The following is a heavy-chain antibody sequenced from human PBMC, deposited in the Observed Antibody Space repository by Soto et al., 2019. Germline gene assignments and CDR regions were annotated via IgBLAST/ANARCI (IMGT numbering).Heavy chain of an antibody. V-gene: IGHV1-69*13. Sequence: ASVKVSCKASGYTFTSYAISWVRQAPGQGLEWMGGIIPIFGTANYAQKFQGRVTITADESTSTAYMELSSLRSEDTAVYYCARVKLIRYFDWLLVYGMDVWGQGTTVTVSS. D-gene: IGHD3-9*01. CDR3: ARVKLIRYFDWLLVYGMDV. J-gene: IGHJ6*02. CDR2: IIPIFGTA. CDR1: GYTFTSYA.